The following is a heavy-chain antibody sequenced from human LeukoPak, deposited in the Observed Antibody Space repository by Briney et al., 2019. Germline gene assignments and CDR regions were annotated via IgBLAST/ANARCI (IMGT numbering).Heavy chain of an antibody. CDR3: ARSIAVARYWFDP. CDR1: GGTFSSHA. V-gene: IGHV1-69*05. J-gene: IGHJ5*02. D-gene: IGHD6-19*01. Sequence: GASVKVPRKASGGTFSSHAISWVRQAPGQGLEWMRGIIPIFGTANYAQKFQGRVTITTDESTSTAYMELSSLRSEDTAVYYCARSIAVARYWFDPWGQGTLVTVSS. CDR2: IIPIFGTA.